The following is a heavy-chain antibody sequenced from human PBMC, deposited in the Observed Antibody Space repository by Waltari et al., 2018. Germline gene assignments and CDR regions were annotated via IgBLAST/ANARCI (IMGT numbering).Heavy chain of an antibody. V-gene: IGHV1-2*02. CDR3: ARWWELQDGFDI. CDR2: INPTSGGT. J-gene: IGHJ3*02. Sequence: QVQLVQSGAEVKKPGASVKVSCKASGYTFTGYYMHWVRQAPGQGLEWMGWINPTSGGTNYAQKFQGRVTMTRDTSISTAYMELSRLRSDDTAVYYCARWWELQDGFDIWGQGTMVTVSS. D-gene: IGHD1-26*01. CDR1: GYTFTGYY.